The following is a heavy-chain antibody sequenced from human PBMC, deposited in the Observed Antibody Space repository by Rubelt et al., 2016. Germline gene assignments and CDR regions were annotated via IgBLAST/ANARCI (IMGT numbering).Heavy chain of an antibody. CDR3: ARDLRAYSSGWLFDY. V-gene: IGHV3-30*03. Sequence: GGGVVQPGRSLRLSCAASGFTFSDYLMHWVRQAPGKGLEWVTVISYDGSNEYYADSVKGRFTISRDNSKNTLNLQMNSLRAEDTAVYYCARDLRAYSSGWLFDYWGQGTLVTVSS. CDR1: GFTFSDYL. CDR2: ISYDGSNE. J-gene: IGHJ4*02. D-gene: IGHD6-19*01.